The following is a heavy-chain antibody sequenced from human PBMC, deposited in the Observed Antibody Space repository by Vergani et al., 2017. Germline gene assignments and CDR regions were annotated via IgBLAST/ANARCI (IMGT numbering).Heavy chain of an antibody. CDR2: IYYSGST. J-gene: IGHJ5*02. CDR1: GASIRSSNYY. Sequence: QLQLQESGPGLVKPSATLSLTCSVSGASIRSSNYYWGWIRQPPGKGLEWIASIYYSGSTYYNPSLKSRVTISVDTSKNQCSRKLSSVTAADTAVYFCARHSTVEWLVKLGWIDPWCKGILVTVSS. D-gene: IGHD6-19*01. CDR3: ARHSTVEWLVKLGWIDP. V-gene: IGHV4-39*01.